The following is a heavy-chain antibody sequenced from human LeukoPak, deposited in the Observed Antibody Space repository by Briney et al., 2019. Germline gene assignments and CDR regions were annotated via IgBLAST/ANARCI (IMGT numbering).Heavy chain of an antibody. CDR2: ITGTSSTI. Sequence: TGGSLRLSCSASGFTFSSYTMNWVRQAPGEGLKWVSSITGTSSTIFYADSVMGRFTISRDNSKNSLYLQMNSLRAEDTAVYYCARDSNYYSWDWGQGTLVTVSS. D-gene: IGHD3-22*01. J-gene: IGHJ4*02. V-gene: IGHV3-21*01. CDR1: GFTFSSYT. CDR3: ARDSNYYSWD.